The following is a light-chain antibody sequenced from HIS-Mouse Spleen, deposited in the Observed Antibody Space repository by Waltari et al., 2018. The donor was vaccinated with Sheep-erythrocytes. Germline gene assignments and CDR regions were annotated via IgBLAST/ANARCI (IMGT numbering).Light chain of an antibody. CDR1: SSNLGNNY. V-gene: IGLV1-51*01. Sequence: QSVLTQPPSVSAAPGQQGTISCSGSSSNLGNNYVPWYQQLPGTAPKLLIYDNNKRPSGIPDRFSGSKSGTSATLGITGLQTGDEADYYCGTWDSSLSAGVFGGGTKLTVL. CDR2: DNN. CDR3: GTWDSSLSAGV. J-gene: IGLJ2*01.